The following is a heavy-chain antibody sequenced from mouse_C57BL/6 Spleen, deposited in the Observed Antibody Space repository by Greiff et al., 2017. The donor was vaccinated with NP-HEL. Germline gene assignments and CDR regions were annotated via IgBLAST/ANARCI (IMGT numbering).Heavy chain of an antibody. CDR2: IDPETGGT. D-gene: IGHD3-3*01. CDR3: TSRAEGFAH. V-gene: IGHV1-15*01. CDR1: GYTFTDYE. J-gene: IGHJ3*01. Sequence: VKLVESGAELVRPGASVTLSCKASGYTFTDYEMHWVKQTPVHGLEWIGAIDPETGGTAYNQKFKGKAILTADKSSSTAYMELRSLTSEDSAVYYCTSRAEGFAHWGQGTLVTVSA.